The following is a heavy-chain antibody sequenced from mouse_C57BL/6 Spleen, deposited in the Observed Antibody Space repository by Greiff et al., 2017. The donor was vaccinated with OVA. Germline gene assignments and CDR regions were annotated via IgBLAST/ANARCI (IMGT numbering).Heavy chain of an antibody. CDR2: ISYDGSN. V-gene: IGHV3-6*01. CDR3: ARGDYYAMDY. CDR1: GYSITSGYY. J-gene: IGHJ4*01. Sequence: EVKLMESGPGLVKPSQSLSLTCSVTGYSITSGYYWNWIRQFPGNKLEWLGYISYDGSNNYNPSLKNRISITRDTYKNQCLLKLNSVTTEDTATYYCARGDYYAMDYWGQGTSVTVSS.